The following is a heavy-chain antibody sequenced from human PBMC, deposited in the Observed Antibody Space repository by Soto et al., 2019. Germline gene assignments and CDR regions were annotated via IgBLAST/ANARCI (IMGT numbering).Heavy chain of an antibody. D-gene: IGHD1-26*01. CDR1: DGSISRYD. CDR2: IYYSGST. V-gene: IGHV4-59*08. J-gene: IGHJ4*02. Sequence: PSETLSLTCTVSDGSISRYDWSWIRQPPGKGLEWIGYIYYSGSTNYNPSLKSRVTISVDTSKNQFSLKLSSVTAADTAVYYCARRYGSAIDYWGQGTLVTVSS. CDR3: ARRYGSAIDY.